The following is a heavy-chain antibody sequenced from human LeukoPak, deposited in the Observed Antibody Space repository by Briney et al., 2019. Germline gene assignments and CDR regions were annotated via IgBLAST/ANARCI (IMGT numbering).Heavy chain of an antibody. CDR3: AREVSYYDSSGYRIFDY. J-gene: IGHJ4*02. V-gene: IGHV1-69*13. CDR1: GGTFSSYA. Sequence: SVKVSCKASGGTFSSYAISWVRQAPGQGLEWMGGIIPIYGTENYAQKFQGRVTITADESTSTAYMELSSLRSEDTAVYYCAREVSYYDSSGYRIFDYWGQGTLVTVSS. CDR2: IIPIYGTE. D-gene: IGHD3-22*01.